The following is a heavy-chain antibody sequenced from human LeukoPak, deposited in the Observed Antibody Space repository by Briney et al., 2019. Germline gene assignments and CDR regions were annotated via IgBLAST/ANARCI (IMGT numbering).Heavy chain of an antibody. CDR3: ARVPGPYTTSRFDF. CDR2: IDPASSGT. J-gene: IGHJ4*02. D-gene: IGHD2-2*02. CDR1: GYTFSAHY. Sequence: ASVKVSCKTSGYTFSAHYLHWVRQAPGQRPEWVGRIDPASSGTHYAQKFQGRVTVTRDTSTTTVDMELSGLRSDDTAVYYCARVPGPYTTSRFDFWGQGTLVTVSS. V-gene: IGHV1-2*02.